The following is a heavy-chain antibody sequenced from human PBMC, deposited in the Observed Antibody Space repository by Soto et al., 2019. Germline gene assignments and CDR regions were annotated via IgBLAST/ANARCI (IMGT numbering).Heavy chain of an antibody. CDR1: GGSISSGGYS. CDR3: ARGGIVLVPAAMGWFDP. V-gene: IGHV4-30-2*01. J-gene: IGHJ5*02. D-gene: IGHD2-2*01. CDR2: IYHSGST. Sequence: QLQLQESGSGLVKPSQTLSLTCAVSGGSISSGGYSWSWIRQPPGKGLEWIGYIYHSGSTYYNPSLKCRVTIAVDRSKNQFSLKLSSVTAADTAVYYCARGGIVLVPAAMGWFDPWGQGTLVTVSS.